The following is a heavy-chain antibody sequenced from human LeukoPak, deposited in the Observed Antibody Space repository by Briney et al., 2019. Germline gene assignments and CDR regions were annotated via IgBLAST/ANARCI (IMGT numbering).Heavy chain of an antibody. J-gene: IGHJ6*02. CDR1: GDSVSTNTAT. V-gene: IGHV6-1*01. Sequence: SQTLSLTCAISGDSVSTNTATWTWLRQSPSRGLEWLGRTYYRSKWFNDYAVSVKSRMTINPDTSKNQFSLKLSSVTAADTSVYFCGRLRSTWGMDVWGQGTSVTVSS. D-gene: IGHD2-15*01. CDR3: GRLRSTWGMDV. CDR2: TYYRSKWFN.